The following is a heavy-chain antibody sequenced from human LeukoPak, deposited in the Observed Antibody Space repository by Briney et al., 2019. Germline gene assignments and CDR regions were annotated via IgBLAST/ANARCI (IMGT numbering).Heavy chain of an antibody. CDR1: GYTFTGYY. J-gene: IGHJ3*02. Sequence: GASVKVSCKASGYTFTGYYMHWVRQAPGQGLEWMGWINPNSGGTNYAQKFQGRVTMTRDTSISTAYMELSRLRSDDTAVYYCAREVGRDGPSRAFDIWGQETMVTVSS. CDR2: INPNSGGT. D-gene: IGHD5-24*01. V-gene: IGHV1-2*02. CDR3: AREVGRDGPSRAFDI.